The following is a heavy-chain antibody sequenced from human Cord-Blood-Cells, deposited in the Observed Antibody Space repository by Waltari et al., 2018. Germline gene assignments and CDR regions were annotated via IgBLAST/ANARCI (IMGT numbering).Heavy chain of an antibody. D-gene: IGHD3-10*01. CDR1: GYTFTSYA. Sequence: QVQLVQSGSELKKPGASAKVSCKASGYTFTSYAMNLVRQAPGQGLGWMGWINANTGNPTYDQSYTGRFVFSLDTSVSTAYLQISSLKAEDTAVYYCARELWFGELLVYYYGMDVWGQGTTVTVSS. J-gene: IGHJ6*02. CDR3: ARELWFGELLVYYYGMDV. V-gene: IGHV7-4-1*02. CDR2: INANTGNP.